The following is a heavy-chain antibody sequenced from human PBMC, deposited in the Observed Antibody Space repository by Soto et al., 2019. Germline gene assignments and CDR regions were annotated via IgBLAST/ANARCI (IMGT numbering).Heavy chain of an antibody. D-gene: IGHD5-12*01. CDR3: AKDLYSGYDYVFAFDI. J-gene: IGHJ3*02. V-gene: IGHV3-23*01. CDR1: GFTFSSYA. CDR2: ISGSGGST. Sequence: GGSLRLSCAASGFTFSSYAMSWVRQAPGKGLEWVSAISGSGGSTYYADSVKGRFTISRDNSKNTLYLQMNSLRAEDTAVYYCAKDLYSGYDYVFAFDIWGQGTMVTVSS.